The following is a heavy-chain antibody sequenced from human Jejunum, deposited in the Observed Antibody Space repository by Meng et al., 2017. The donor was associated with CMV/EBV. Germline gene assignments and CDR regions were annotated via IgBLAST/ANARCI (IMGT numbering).Heavy chain of an antibody. V-gene: IGHV1-18*01. CDR1: GYTFTNDG. CDR2: INAYNGDT. Sequence: QGQRVQPGGEGKKPGASVKVSCKASGYTFTNDGITWVRQAPGQGLEWMGWINAYNGDTNYAQTLQGRVTMTTDTSTSTAYMELRSLRSDDTAVYYCARGRRNEPLFDYWGQGTLVTVSS. CDR3: ARGRRNEPLFDY. J-gene: IGHJ4*02. D-gene: IGHD1-14*01.